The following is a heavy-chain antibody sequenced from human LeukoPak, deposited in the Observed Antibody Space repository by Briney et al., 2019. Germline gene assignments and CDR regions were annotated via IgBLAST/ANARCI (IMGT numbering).Heavy chain of an antibody. J-gene: IGHJ1*01. Sequence: GGSLRLSCAASGFTSDDYCMSWVRQAPGKGLEWVSGINWNGGSTGYADSVKGRFTISRDNAKNSLYLQMNSLRAEDTALYYCSRADYDFWSGYSQPLVYFQHWGQGTLVTVSS. V-gene: IGHV3-20*04. CDR2: INWNGGST. CDR1: GFTSDDYC. D-gene: IGHD3-3*01. CDR3: SRADYDFWSGYSQPLVYFQH.